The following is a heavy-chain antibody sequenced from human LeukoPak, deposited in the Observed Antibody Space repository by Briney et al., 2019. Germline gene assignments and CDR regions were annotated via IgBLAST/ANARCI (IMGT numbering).Heavy chain of an antibody. Sequence: SVKVSCKASGGTFSSYAISWVRQAPGQGLEWMGRIIPILGIANYAQKFQGRVTITADKSTSTAYMELSSLRSEDTGVYYCARDPAWFGELIFDYWGQGTLVTVSS. D-gene: IGHD3-10*01. CDR2: IIPILGIA. J-gene: IGHJ4*02. CDR3: ARDPAWFGELIFDY. CDR1: GGTFSSYA. V-gene: IGHV1-69*04.